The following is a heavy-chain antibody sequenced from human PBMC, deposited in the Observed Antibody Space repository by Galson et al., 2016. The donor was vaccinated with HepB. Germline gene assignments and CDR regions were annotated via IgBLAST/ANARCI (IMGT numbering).Heavy chain of an antibody. D-gene: IGHD4/OR15-4a*01. CDR3: VRDPYGGYGY. Sequence: SLRLSCAASGFTFSSDYMLWARQAPGKGLEWVANINRDGSTKNYADSVRGRFTISRDNAQNSLYLQMNSLRVEDTAVYYCVRDPYGGYGYWGQGTLVTVSP. V-gene: IGHV3-7*01. CDR1: GFTFSSDY. CDR2: INRDGSTK. J-gene: IGHJ4*02.